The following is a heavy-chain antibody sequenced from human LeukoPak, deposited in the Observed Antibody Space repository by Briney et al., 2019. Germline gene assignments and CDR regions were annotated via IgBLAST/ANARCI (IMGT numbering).Heavy chain of an antibody. Sequence: ASVKVSCKASGYTFTSHVINWVRQAPGQGLEWMGWINPNSGGTNYAQKFQGRVTMTRDTSISTAYMELSRLRSDDTAVYYCARAVIALGYSYGYFDYWGQGTLVTVSS. V-gene: IGHV1-2*02. CDR1: GYTFTSHV. CDR3: ARAVIALGYSYGYFDY. CDR2: INPNSGGT. D-gene: IGHD5-18*01. J-gene: IGHJ4*02.